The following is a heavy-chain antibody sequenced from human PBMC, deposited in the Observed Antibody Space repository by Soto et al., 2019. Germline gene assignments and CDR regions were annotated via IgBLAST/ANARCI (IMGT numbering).Heavy chain of an antibody. CDR1: GFTFGSYA. D-gene: IGHD3-10*01. CDR3: AKDNGNYGSGSFSH. J-gene: IGHJ4*02. V-gene: IGHV3-23*01. Sequence: EVQLLESGGGLVQPGGSLRLSCAASGFTFGSYAMSWVRQAPGKGLEWVSLISGTGDSSEYANSVKGRFTTSRDYSKTTVFLQMNSLRAEETAVYFCAKDNGNYGSGSFSHWGQGTLVTVSS. CDR2: ISGTGDSS.